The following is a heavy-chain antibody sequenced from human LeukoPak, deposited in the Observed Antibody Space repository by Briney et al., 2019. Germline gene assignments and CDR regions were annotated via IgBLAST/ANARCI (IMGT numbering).Heavy chain of an antibody. V-gene: IGHV1-18*01. D-gene: IGHD6-13*01. CDR2: ISAYNGDT. CDR1: GYSFINYG. CDR3: ARSADSSKYYYMGV. J-gene: IGHJ6*03. Sequence: ASVKVSCKASGYSFINYGINWVRQAPGQGLEWMGWISAYNGDTNYAQKVQGRVTMTTDTSTSSAYMELRSLRSDDTAVYYCARSADSSKYYYMGVWGKGTTVTVSS.